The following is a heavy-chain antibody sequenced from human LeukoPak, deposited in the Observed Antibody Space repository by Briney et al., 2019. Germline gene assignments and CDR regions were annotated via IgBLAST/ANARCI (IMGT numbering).Heavy chain of an antibody. CDR1: GYTFTGYY. V-gene: IGHV1-2*06. D-gene: IGHD2-21*02. CDR3: ARDYCGGDCFPDY. Sequence: ASVKVSCKASGYTFTGYYVHWVRQAPGQGLVWMGRINPNSGDTNYAQKFQGRVTMTRDTSISTAYMELSRLRSDDTAVYYCARDYCGGDCFPDYWGQGTLVTVSS. J-gene: IGHJ4*02. CDR2: INPNSGDT.